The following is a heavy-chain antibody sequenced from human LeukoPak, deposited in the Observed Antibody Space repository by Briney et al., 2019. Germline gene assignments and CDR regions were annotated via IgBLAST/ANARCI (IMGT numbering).Heavy chain of an antibody. Sequence: ASVKVSCQASGYTFTNYGISWVRQAPGQGLEWMGWISAYNAKTKYEQKFQGRVSMTTDTSTNTAYIELRSLRSDDTAVYYCARDGGITIFEGFDCWGQGTLVTVSS. V-gene: IGHV1-18*01. J-gene: IGHJ4*02. CDR1: GYTFTNYG. CDR3: ARDGGITIFEGFDC. CDR2: ISAYNAKT. D-gene: IGHD3-3*01.